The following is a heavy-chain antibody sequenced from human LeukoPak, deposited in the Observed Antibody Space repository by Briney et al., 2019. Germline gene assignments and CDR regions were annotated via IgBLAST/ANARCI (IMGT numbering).Heavy chain of an antibody. CDR3: ARRGDSTVVTDWFDH. D-gene: IGHD4-23*01. J-gene: IGHJ5*02. Sequence: SETLSLTCAVYGGSFSGYYWSWIRQPPGKGLEWIGYIYYSGSTNYNPSLKSRVTISVDTSKNQFSLKLSSVTAADTAVYYCARRGDSTVVTDWFDHWGQGTLVTVSS. CDR2: IYYSGST. CDR1: GGSFSGYY. V-gene: IGHV4-59*08.